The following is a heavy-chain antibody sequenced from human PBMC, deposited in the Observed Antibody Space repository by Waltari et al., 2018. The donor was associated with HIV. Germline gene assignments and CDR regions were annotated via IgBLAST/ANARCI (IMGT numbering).Heavy chain of an antibody. CDR1: GVSSSGYY. Sequence: QVQLHAAGPGLVRPSEALPLTCSVDGVSSSGYYLSWIRQHGNKFIFLGRMYVGGRPDYRGSLKTRLTMSMDTAKNQVARTLKAVTGADTAIYYCVRSTFMGGWPSDWFAPWGPGTRVTVS. J-gene: IGHJ5*02. CDR2: MYVGGRP. D-gene: IGHD1-26*01. V-gene: IGHV4-4*07. CDR3: VRSTFMGGWPSDWFAP.